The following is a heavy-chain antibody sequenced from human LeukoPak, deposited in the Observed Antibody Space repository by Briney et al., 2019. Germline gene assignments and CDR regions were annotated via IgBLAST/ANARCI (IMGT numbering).Heavy chain of an antibody. J-gene: IGHJ4*02. CDR3: AKEAGGYYGSGSYYSN. CDR1: GFTFSSYG. CDR2: ISGSGGST. Sequence: GGSLRLSCAASGFTFSSYGMSWVRQAPGKGLEWVSAISGSGGSTYYADSAKGRFTISRDNSKNTLYLQMNSLRAEDTAVYHCAKEAGGYYGSGSYYSNWGQGTLVTVSS. D-gene: IGHD3-10*01. V-gene: IGHV3-23*01.